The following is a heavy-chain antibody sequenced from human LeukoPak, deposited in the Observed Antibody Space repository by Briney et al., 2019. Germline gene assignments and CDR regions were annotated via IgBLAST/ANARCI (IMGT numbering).Heavy chain of an antibody. V-gene: IGHV1-69*05. CDR3: ARESIAARPGYYYYYMDV. J-gene: IGHJ6*03. Sequence: SVKVSCKASGGTFSSYAISWVRQAPGQGLEWMGGIIPIFGTANYAQKFQGRVTITTDESTSTAYMELSSLRSEDTAVYYCARESIAARPGYYYYYMDVWGKGTTVTVSS. CDR2: IIPIFGTA. CDR1: GGTFSSYA. D-gene: IGHD6-6*01.